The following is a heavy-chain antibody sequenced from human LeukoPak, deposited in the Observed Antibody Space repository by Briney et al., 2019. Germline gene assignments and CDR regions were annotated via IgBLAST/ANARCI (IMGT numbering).Heavy chain of an antibody. CDR2: IYPGDSDT. J-gene: IGHJ4*02. D-gene: IGHD6-13*01. V-gene: IGHV5-51*01. Sequence: GESLKISCKGSGYPFTNYWIGWVRQMPEKGLEWMGLIYPGDSDTRYSPSFQGQVTISADKSISTAYLQWSSLKASDTAMYYCARRSQGSTYYFDYWGQGTLVTVSS. CDR1: GYPFTNYW. CDR3: ARRSQGSTYYFDY.